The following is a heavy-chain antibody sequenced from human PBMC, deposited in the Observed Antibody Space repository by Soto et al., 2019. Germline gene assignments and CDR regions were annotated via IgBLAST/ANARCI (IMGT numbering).Heavy chain of an antibody. J-gene: IGHJ4*02. D-gene: IGHD3-10*01. V-gene: IGHV4-34*01. CDR1: GGSFSGYY. CDR3: ARFHGSGSYYSSFDY. Sequence: SETLSLTCAVYGGSFSGYYWSWIRQPPGKGLEWIGEINHSGSTNYGPSLKSRVTISVDTSKNQFSLKLSSVTAADTAVYYCARFHGSGSYYSSFDYWGQGTLVTVSS. CDR2: INHSGST.